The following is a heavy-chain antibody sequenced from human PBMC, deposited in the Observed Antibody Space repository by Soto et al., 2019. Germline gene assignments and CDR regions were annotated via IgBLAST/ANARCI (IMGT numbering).Heavy chain of an antibody. J-gene: IGHJ4*02. D-gene: IGHD1-26*01. V-gene: IGHV1-18*01. Sequence: GASVKVSCKASGYTFTSYGISWVRQAPGQGLEWMGWISAYNGNTKYSQKFQGRVTITRDTSASTAYMELSSLRSEDTAVYYCARDVGATDYWGQGTLVTVSS. CDR1: GYTFTSYG. CDR2: ISAYNGNT. CDR3: ARDVGATDY.